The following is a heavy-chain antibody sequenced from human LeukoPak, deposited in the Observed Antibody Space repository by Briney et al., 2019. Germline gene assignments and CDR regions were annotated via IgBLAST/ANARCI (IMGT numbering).Heavy chain of an antibody. J-gene: IGHJ4*02. V-gene: IGHV4-31*03. CDR3: ARGGGGQQLVPTFYFDY. CDR2: IYYSAST. D-gene: IGHD6-13*01. CDR1: GGSISSGGYY. Sequence: KPSQTLSLTCTVSGGSISSGGYYWSRIRQHTGKGREWIVYIYYSASTSYTPSLKSRVTISVDPSKNQFSLKLSSVTAADTAVYYCARGGGGQQLVPTFYFDYWGQGTLVTVSS.